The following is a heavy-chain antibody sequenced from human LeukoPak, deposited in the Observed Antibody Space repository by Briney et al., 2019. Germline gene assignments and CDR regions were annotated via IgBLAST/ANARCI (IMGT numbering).Heavy chain of an antibody. D-gene: IGHD6-6*01. CDR1: GFTFSSYG. J-gene: IGHJ6*03. Sequence: GGSLRLSCAASGFTFSSYGMHWVRQAPGKGLEWVAVIWYDGSNKYYADSVKGRFTISRDNSKNTLYLQMNSLRAEDTAVYCCARDFFQSGGSSSVYYYYYYMDVWGKGTTVTVSS. V-gene: IGHV3-33*01. CDR3: ARDFFQSGGSSSVYYYYYYMDV. CDR2: IWYDGSNK.